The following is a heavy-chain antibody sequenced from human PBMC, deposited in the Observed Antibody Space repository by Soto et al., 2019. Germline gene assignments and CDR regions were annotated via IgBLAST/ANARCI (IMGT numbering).Heavy chain of an antibody. CDR3: ARLDLPSDGYIHGAFDI. Sequence: VESLKISCKGSGYSFTSYWIGWVRQMPGKGLEWMGIIYPGDSDTRYSPSFQGQVTISADKSISTAYLQWSSLKASDTAMYYCARLDLPSDGYIHGAFDIWGQGTMVTVSS. V-gene: IGHV5-51*01. CDR2: IYPGDSDT. CDR1: GYSFTSYW. D-gene: IGHD5-12*01. J-gene: IGHJ3*02.